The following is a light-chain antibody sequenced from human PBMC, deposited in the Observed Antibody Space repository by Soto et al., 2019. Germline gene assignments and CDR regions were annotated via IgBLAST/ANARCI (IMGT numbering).Light chain of an antibody. V-gene: IGKV3-11*01. Sequence: IVLTQSPATLSFSPGERATLSCRASQSVGNYLAWYQQKPGQPPRLLIYDASNRATGIPARFSGSGSGTDFTLTISSLEPEDFAVYYCQQRRNWLTSGGVSQVDIX. CDR3: QQRRNWLT. CDR1: QSVGNY. J-gene: IGKJ4*01. CDR2: DAS.